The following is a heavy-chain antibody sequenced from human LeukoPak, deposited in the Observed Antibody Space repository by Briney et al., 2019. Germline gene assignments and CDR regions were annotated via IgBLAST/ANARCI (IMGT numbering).Heavy chain of an antibody. CDR3: ARDYSGDPDY. CDR1: GYTLTSYY. D-gene: IGHD2-15*01. J-gene: IGHJ4*02. CDR2: INPNSGGT. V-gene: IGHV1-2*02. Sequence: ASVKVSCKASGYTLTSYYMHWVRQAPGQGLEWMGWINPNSGGTNYAQKFQGRVTMTRDTSISTAYMELGRLRSDDTAVYYCARDYSGDPDYWGQGTLVTVSS.